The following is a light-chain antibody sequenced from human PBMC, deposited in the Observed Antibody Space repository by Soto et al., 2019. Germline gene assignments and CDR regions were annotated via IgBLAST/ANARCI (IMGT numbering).Light chain of an antibody. J-gene: IGKJ1*01. CDR3: QQYNNWPPWT. CDR1: QNVSSN. V-gene: IGKV3-15*01. Sequence: EIVTTQSPATLSVSPGERVTLSCRASQNVSSNLAWYQQKPGQAPRLLISDTSIRAAGIPARFSGSGSGTEFTVTISSLQSEDFAVYYCQQYNNWPPWTFGQGTKVDIK. CDR2: DTS.